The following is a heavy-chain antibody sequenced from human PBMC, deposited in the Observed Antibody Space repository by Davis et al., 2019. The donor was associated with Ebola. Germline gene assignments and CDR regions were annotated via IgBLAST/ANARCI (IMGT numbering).Heavy chain of an antibody. CDR1: GYTFTGYY. Sequence: ASVKVSCKASGYTFTGYYMHWVRQAPGQGLEWMGWINPNSGGTNYAQKFQGRVTITADESTSTAYMELSSLRSEDTAVYYCAREDYDFWGSAFDPWGQGTLVTVSS. CDR3: AREDYDFWGSAFDP. CDR2: INPNSGGT. J-gene: IGHJ5*02. D-gene: IGHD3-3*01. V-gene: IGHV1-2*02.